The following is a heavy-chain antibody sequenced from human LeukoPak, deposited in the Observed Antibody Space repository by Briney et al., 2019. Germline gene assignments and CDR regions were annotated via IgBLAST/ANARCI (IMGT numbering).Heavy chain of an antibody. CDR3: ASSYPYGFYFDY. V-gene: IGHV4-38-2*02. CDR1: GYSISSGYY. CDR2: IYHSGST. Sequence: SETLSLTCIVSGYSISSGYYWGWIRQPPGKGLEWIGSIYHSGSTYHNPSLKSRVTISVDRSKNQFSLKLSSVTAADTAVYYCASSYPYGFYFDYWGQGTLVTVSS. J-gene: IGHJ4*02. D-gene: IGHD2-8*01.